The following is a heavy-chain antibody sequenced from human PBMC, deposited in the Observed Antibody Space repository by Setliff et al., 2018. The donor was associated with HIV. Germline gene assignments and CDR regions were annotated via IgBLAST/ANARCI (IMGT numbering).Heavy chain of an antibody. D-gene: IGHD3-16*01. CDR3: AKHDFGEGSCFDP. V-gene: IGHV4-4*07. Sequence: SETLSLTCTVSGGSINTYYWSWIRQPAGKGLEWIGRFYTSGSTNYNPSLKSRVTMSVDTSKNQFSLKLRSMTAADTAVYYCAKHDFGEGSCFDPWGQGSLVTVSS. CDR1: GGSINTYY. J-gene: IGHJ5*02. CDR2: FYTSGST.